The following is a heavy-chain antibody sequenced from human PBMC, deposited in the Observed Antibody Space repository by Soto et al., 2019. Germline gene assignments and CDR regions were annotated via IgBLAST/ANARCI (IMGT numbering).Heavy chain of an antibody. CDR1: GFTFSDYY. Sequence: GGSLRLSCAASGFTFSDYYMSWIRQAPGKGLEWVSYISSSGSTIYYADSVKGRFTISRDNAKNSLYLQMNSLRAEDTAVYYCADHYDFWNPDAFDIWGQGTMVTVSS. CDR3: ADHYDFWNPDAFDI. J-gene: IGHJ3*02. V-gene: IGHV3-11*01. D-gene: IGHD3-3*01. CDR2: ISSSGSTI.